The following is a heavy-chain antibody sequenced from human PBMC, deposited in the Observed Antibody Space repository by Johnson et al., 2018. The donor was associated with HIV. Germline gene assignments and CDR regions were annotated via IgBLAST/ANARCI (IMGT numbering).Heavy chain of an antibody. CDR2: ISYDGANK. CDR3: AKARSGGPGAFDI. CDR1: GFSFSDYY. Sequence: QVQLVESGGGLVKPGGSLRLSCAASGFSFSDYYMSWIRQAPGKGLEWLTSISYDGANKYYADSVRGRFTISRDNSRNTLFLQMNSLRAEDTAVYCCAKARSGGPGAFDIWGQGTMVTVSS. V-gene: IGHV3-30*18. D-gene: IGHD6-19*01. J-gene: IGHJ3*02.